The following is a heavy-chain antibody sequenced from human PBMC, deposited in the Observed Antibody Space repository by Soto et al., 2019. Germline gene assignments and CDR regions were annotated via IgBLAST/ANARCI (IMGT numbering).Heavy chain of an antibody. CDR2: ISAYNGNT. D-gene: IGHD4-17*01. CDR1: GYTFTSYG. V-gene: IGHV1-18*01. Sequence: ASVKVSCKASGYTFTSYGISCVRRAPGQGLEWMGWISAYNGNTNYAQKLQGRVTMTTDTSTSTAYMELRSLRSDDTAVYYCARAAYGEHNWFDPWXQGTLVTVSS. CDR3: ARAAYGEHNWFDP. J-gene: IGHJ5*02.